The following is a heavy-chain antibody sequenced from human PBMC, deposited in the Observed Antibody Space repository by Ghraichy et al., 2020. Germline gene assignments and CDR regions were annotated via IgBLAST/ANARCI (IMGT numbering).Heavy chain of an antibody. CDR1: GGSISSYY. V-gene: IGHV4-4*07. Sequence: SETLSLTCTVSGGSISSYYWSWIRQPAGKGLEWIGRIYTSGSTNYNPSLKSRVTMSVDTSKNQFSLKLSSVTAADTAVYYCARDPGPFWSGYFDYYYGMDVWGQGTTVTVSS. J-gene: IGHJ6*02. D-gene: IGHD3-3*01. CDR3: ARDPGPFWSGYFDYYYGMDV. CDR2: IYTSGST.